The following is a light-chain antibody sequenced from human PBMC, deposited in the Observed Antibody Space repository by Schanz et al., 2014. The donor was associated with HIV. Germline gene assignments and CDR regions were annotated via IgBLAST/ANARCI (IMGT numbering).Light chain of an antibody. V-gene: IGLV2-23*01. Sequence: QSALTQTPSASGSPGQSVTISCTGASSDVGGYDYVSWYQQHPGKAPKLMIFEDTKRPSGISNRFSGSKSGNTASLTISGLQSEDEAHYYCCSYASTNTWVFGGGTKLTVL. CDR2: EDT. CDR1: SSDVGGYDY. CDR3: CSYASTNTWV. J-gene: IGLJ3*02.